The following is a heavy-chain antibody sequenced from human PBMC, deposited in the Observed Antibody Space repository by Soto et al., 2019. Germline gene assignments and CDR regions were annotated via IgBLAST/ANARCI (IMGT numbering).Heavy chain of an antibody. Sequence: LGESLKISCKGSGYSFTTYWIGWVRQMPGKGLEWMGIIYPGDSDTRYSPSFQGQVTISADKSISTAYLQWSSLKASDTAMYYFARHNPLLRYCSGGSCYEMDVWGQGTTVTV. CDR1: GYSFTTYW. CDR3: ARHNPLLRYCSGGSCYEMDV. V-gene: IGHV5-51*01. D-gene: IGHD2-15*01. J-gene: IGHJ6*02. CDR2: IYPGDSDT.